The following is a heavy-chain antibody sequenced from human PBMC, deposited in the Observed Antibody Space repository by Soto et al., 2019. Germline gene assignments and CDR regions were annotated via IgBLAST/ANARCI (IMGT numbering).Heavy chain of an antibody. CDR3: ARGGYNTIFGEVITDDYYYYMDV. CDR2: MNPNSGNT. V-gene: IGHV1-8*01. Sequence: ASVKVSCKASGYTFTSYDINWVRQATGQGLEWMGWMNPNSGNTGYAQKFQGRVTMTRNTSISTAYMELSSLRSEDTAVYYCARGGYNTIFGEVITDDYYYYMDVWGKGTTVTVSS. CDR1: GYTFTSYD. D-gene: IGHD3-3*01. J-gene: IGHJ6*03.